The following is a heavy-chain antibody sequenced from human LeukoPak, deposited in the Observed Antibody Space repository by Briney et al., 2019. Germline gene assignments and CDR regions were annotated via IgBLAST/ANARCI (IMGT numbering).Heavy chain of an antibody. CDR3: AKVSSVPQWPLPGGMDV. D-gene: IGHD6-19*01. CDR2: ISSSSSTI. J-gene: IGHJ6*02. CDR1: GFTFSDYY. V-gene: IGHV3-11*01. Sequence: PGGSLRLSCAASGFTFSDYYMSWIRQAPGKGLEWVSYISSSSSTIYYADSVKGRFTISRDNAKNSLYLQMNSLRGEDTAVYYCAKVSSVPQWPLPGGMDVWGQGTTVTVSS.